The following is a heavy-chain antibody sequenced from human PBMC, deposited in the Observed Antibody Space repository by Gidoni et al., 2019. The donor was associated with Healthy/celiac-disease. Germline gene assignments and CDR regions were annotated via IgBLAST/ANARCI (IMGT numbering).Heavy chain of an antibody. D-gene: IGHD3-22*01. Sequence: EVQLVESGGGLVQPGRFLSMSLAASGSTFADYAMHWVRQAPGKGLEWVSGIDWNSGSIGYADSVKGRFTISRDNAKNSLYLQMNSLRAEDTALYYCAKDYCYDSSGYWPIDYWGQGTLVTVSS. CDR2: IDWNSGSI. V-gene: IGHV3-9*01. J-gene: IGHJ4*02. CDR1: GSTFADYA. CDR3: AKDYCYDSSGYWPIDY.